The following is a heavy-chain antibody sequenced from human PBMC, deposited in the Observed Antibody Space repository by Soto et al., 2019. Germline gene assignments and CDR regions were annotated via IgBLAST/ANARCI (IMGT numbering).Heavy chain of an antibody. CDR1: GGSFSGYY. CDR2: INHSGRT. V-gene: IGHV4-34*01. Sequence: QVQLQQWGAGLLKPSETLSLTCAVYGGSFSGYYWSWIRQPPGKGLEWIGEINHSGRTNYNQSLKSRVTISVDTSKNQFSLKLSSVTAADTAVYYCARGLGVVVVVVAATQGAYDYWGQGTLVTVSS. CDR3: ARGLGVVVVVVAATQGAYDY. J-gene: IGHJ4*02. D-gene: IGHD2-15*01.